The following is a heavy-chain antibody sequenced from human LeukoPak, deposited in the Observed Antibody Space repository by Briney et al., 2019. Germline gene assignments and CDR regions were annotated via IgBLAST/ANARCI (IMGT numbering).Heavy chain of an antibody. Sequence: PSETLSLTCAVYGGSFSGYYWSWIRQPPGKGLEWIGEINHSGSTNYNPSLKSRVTMSVDTSKNQFSLKLSSVTAADTAVYYCARETVIAVAGRGTYYFDYWGQGTLVTVSS. V-gene: IGHV4-34*01. J-gene: IGHJ4*02. D-gene: IGHD6-19*01. CDR3: ARETVIAVAGRGTYYFDY. CDR2: INHSGST. CDR1: GGSFSGYY.